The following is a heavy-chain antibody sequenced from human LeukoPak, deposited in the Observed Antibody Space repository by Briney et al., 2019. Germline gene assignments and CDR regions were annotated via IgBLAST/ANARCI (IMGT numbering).Heavy chain of an antibody. CDR3: ASTQLWLLDY. D-gene: IGHD5-18*01. Sequence: SVKVSCKASGGTLSSYAISWVRQAPGQGLEWMGGITPIFGTANYAQKFQGRVTMTTDTSTSTAYMELRSLRSDDTAVYYCASTQLWLLDYWGQGTLVTVSS. CDR2: ITPIFGTA. V-gene: IGHV1-69*05. CDR1: GGTLSSYA. J-gene: IGHJ4*02.